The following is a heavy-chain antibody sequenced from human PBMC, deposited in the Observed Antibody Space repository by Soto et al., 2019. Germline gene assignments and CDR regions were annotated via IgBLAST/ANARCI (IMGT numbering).Heavy chain of an antibody. D-gene: IGHD6-19*01. Sequence: PTLVNPTQTLTLTRTFSGFSLSTSGVGVGWIRQPPGKALEWLALIYWDDDKRYSPSLKSRLTITKDTSKNQVVLTMTNMDPVDTATYYCAHTISIAVAHNWFDPWGQGTLVTVSS. V-gene: IGHV2-5*02. CDR1: GFSLSTSGVG. CDR2: IYWDDDK. J-gene: IGHJ5*02. CDR3: AHTISIAVAHNWFDP.